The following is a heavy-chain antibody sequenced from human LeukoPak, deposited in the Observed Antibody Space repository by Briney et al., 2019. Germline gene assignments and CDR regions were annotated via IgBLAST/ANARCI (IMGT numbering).Heavy chain of an antibody. D-gene: IGHD2-2*02. CDR2: IYTSGST. Sequence: PSETLSLTCTVSGGSISSGSYYWSWIRQPAGKGLEWIGRIYTSGSTNYNPSLKSRVTISVDTSKNQFSLKLSSVTAADTAGYYCAKEIVVFPAAIHLYLDPGGRGTLVTVSS. J-gene: IGHJ2*01. CDR3: AKEIVVFPAAIHLYLDP. V-gene: IGHV4-61*02. CDR1: GGSISSGSYY.